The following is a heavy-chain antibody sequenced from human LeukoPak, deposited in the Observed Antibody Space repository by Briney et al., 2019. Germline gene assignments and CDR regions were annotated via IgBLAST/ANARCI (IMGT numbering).Heavy chain of an antibody. D-gene: IGHD3-22*01. J-gene: IGHJ3*02. V-gene: IGHV4-34*01. CDR2: INHSGST. Sequence: SETLSLTCAVYGGSFSGYYWSWIRQPPGKGLEWIGEINHSGSTNYNPSLKSRVTISVDTSKNQFSLKLGSVTAADTAVYYCARLWTRYYYDSSGYYPRVAFDIWVQGTMVIV. CDR1: GGSFSGYY. CDR3: ARLWTRYYYDSSGYYPRVAFDI.